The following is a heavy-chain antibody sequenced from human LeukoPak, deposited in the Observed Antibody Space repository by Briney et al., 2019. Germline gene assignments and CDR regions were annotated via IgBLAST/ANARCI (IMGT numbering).Heavy chain of an antibody. CDR3: ARVAYPGYSSSWYVRGRSGWFDP. J-gene: IGHJ5*02. V-gene: IGHV4-39*07. CDR2: IYYSGST. D-gene: IGHD6-13*01. CDR1: GGSISSSSSY. Sequence: PETLSLTCSVSGGSISSSSSYWGWIRQPPGKGLEWIGYIYYSGSTYYNPSLKSRVTISVDTSKNQFSLKLSSVTAADTAVYYCARVAYPGYSSSWYVRGRSGWFDPWGQGTLVTVSS.